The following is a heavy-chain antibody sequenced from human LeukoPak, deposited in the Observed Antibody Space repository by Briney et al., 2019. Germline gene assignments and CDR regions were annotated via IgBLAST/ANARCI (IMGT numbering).Heavy chain of an antibody. CDR3: ARWESPAAGTNFDY. CDR2: IKQDGSEK. D-gene: IGHD6-13*01. V-gene: IGHV3-7*01. J-gene: IGHJ4*02. CDR1: GFTLSSYW. Sequence: GGPLRLSCAASGFTLSSYWMSWVRQATGKGREWVANIKQDGSEKYYVDSVKGRFTISRDNAKNSLYLQMNSLRAEDTAVYYCARWESPAAGTNFDYWGQGTLVTVSS.